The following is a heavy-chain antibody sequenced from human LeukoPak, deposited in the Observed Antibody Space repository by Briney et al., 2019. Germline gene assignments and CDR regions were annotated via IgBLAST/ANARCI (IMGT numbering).Heavy chain of an antibody. CDR1: GYIFTIYY. CDR2: INPSGGSA. CDR3: ARARDTGDY. V-gene: IGHV1-46*01. D-gene: IGHD3-16*02. Sequence: ASVKVSCKASGYIFTIYYIHWVRQAPGQGLEWMGMINPSGGSATYAQKFQGRVTVTRDTSTSTVYMELSSLRSEDTAVYHCARARDTGDYWGQGTLVTVSS. J-gene: IGHJ4*02.